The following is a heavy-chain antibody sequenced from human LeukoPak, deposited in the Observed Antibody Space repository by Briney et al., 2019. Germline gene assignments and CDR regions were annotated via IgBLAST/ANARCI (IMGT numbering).Heavy chain of an antibody. Sequence: PGGSLRLSCAASGFTFDNYDMSWVRQAPGKGLDWVSAVRGGRTYYADSVKGRFTISRDNSRSTMYLQMNSLRAEDTAVYYCAKVSWDSLGDYWGQGILVTVSS. CDR3: AKVSWDSLGDY. V-gene: IGHV3-23*01. D-gene: IGHD1-26*01. CDR2: VRGGRT. CDR1: GFTFDNYD. J-gene: IGHJ4*02.